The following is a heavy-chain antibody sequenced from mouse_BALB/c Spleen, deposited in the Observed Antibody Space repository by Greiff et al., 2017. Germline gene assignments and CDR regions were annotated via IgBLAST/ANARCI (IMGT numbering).Heavy chain of an antibody. J-gene: IGHJ4*01. CDR1: GFTFSDYY. CDR2: ISDGGSYT. Sequence: DVMLVESGGGLVKPGGSLKLSCAASGFTFSDYYMYWVRQTPEKRLEWVATISDGGSYTYYPDSVKGRFTISRDNAKNNLYLQMSSLKSEDTAMYYCARVLIYYYGSSYAMDYWGQGTSVTVSS. V-gene: IGHV5-4*02. CDR3: ARVLIYYYGSSYAMDY. D-gene: IGHD1-1*01.